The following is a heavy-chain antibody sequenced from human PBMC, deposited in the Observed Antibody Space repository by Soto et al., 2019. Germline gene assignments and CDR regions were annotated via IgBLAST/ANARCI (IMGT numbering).Heavy chain of an antibody. CDR2: IRSKANSYAT. D-gene: IGHD3-22*01. CDR3: TSYDSSGYYYFDY. V-gene: IGHV3-73*01. Sequence: LRLSCAASGFTFSGSAMHWVRQASGKGLEWVGRIRSKANSYATAYAASVKGRFTISRDDSKNTAYLQMNSLKTEDTAVYYCTSYDSSGYYYFDYWGQGTLVTVSS. CDR1: GFTFSGSA. J-gene: IGHJ4*02.